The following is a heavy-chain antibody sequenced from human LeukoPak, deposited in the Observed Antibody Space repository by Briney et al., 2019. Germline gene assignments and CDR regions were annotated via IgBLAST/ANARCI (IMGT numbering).Heavy chain of an antibody. CDR3: ARPAYCGTDCYFRFDY. J-gene: IGHJ4*02. V-gene: IGHV1-2*02. CDR2: IKPNSGVT. Sequence: GASVNVSCQTSGYTFATYFMHWVRQAPGQGLEWMGYIKPNSGVTNYAQKFRGRVTMTWDTSISTAYIELSGLTSDDTAIYYCARPAYCGTDCYFRFDYWGQGTLVTVSS. D-gene: IGHD2-21*02. CDR1: GYTFATYF.